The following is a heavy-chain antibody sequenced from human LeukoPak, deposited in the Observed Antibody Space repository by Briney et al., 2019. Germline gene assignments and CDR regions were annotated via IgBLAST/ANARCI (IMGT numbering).Heavy chain of an antibody. CDR1: GGSISSGSYY. CDR2: IYTSGST. J-gene: IGHJ4*02. CDR3: ARLSLFGDPFDY. D-gene: IGHD4-17*01. Sequence: SETLSLTCTVSGGSISSGSYYWSWIRQPAGKGLEWIGRIYTSGSTNYNPSLKSRVTISVDTSKNQFSLKLSSVTAADTAVYYCARLSLFGDPFDYWGQGTLATVSS. V-gene: IGHV4-61*02.